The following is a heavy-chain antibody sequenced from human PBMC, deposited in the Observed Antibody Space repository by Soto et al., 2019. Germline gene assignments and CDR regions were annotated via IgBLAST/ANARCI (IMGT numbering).Heavy chain of an antibody. CDR1: GGSFSGYY. CDR2: INHSGST. V-gene: IGHV4-34*01. CDR3: ARARYGSGSYYPY. Sequence: SETLSLTCAVYGGSFSGYYWSWIRQPPGKGLEWIGEINHSGSTNYNPSLKSRVTISVDTSKNQFSLKLSSVTAADTAVYYCARARYGSGSYYPYWGQGTLVTSPQ. J-gene: IGHJ4*02. D-gene: IGHD3-10*01.